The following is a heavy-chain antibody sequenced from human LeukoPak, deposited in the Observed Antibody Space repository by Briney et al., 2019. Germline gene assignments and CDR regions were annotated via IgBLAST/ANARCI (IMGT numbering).Heavy chain of an antibody. CDR2: VSSDSKYI. CDR1: GFAFSTNS. V-gene: IGHV3-21*01. J-gene: IGHJ4*02. CDR3: ARDSAARGRYSVAGPFDF. D-gene: IGHD6-19*01. Sequence: PGGSLRLSCAASGFAFSTNSMNWVRQAPGKGLEWVSYVSSDSKYIYYADSVKGRFTISRDGAKNSVYLQMNSLRAEDTAVYYCARDSAARGRYSVAGPFDFWGQGSLVTVSS.